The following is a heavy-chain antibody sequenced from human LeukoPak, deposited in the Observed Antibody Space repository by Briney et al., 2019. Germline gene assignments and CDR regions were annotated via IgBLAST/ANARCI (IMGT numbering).Heavy chain of an antibody. J-gene: IGHJ3*02. D-gene: IGHD6-13*01. V-gene: IGHV1-69*01. CDR1: GGTFSSYA. CDR2: IIPIFGTA. Sequence: GASVKVSCKASGGTFSSYAISWVRQAPGQGLEWMGGIIPIFGTANYAQKFQGRVTTTADESTSTAYMELSSLRSEDTAVYYCARGYSINDAFDIWGQGTMVTVSS. CDR3: ARGYSINDAFDI.